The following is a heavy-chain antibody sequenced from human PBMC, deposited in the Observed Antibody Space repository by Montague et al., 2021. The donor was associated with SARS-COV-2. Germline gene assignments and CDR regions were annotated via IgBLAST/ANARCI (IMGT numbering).Heavy chain of an antibody. CDR2: ISSSGRS. D-gene: IGHD1-26*01. J-gene: IGHJ4*02. Sequence: TLSLTCTVSGDSISSGGYYWSWIRQHPGKGLEWLGYISSSGRSFYNSSLRSRLTISLDTSKNQFSLQLSSVTAADTALYYCARVLGSGSYQFDYWGQGTLVTVSS. CDR1: GDSISSGGYY. V-gene: IGHV4-31*03. CDR3: ARVLGSGSYQFDY.